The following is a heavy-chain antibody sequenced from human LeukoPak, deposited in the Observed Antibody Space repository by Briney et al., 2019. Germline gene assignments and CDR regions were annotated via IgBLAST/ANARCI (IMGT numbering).Heavy chain of an antibody. CDR3: AKFPPGDYDFWSGYYTEYYFDY. CDR2: ISGSGGST. Sequence: GGSLRLSCAASGFTFSSYAMSWVRQAPGKGLEWVSAISGSGGSTYYADSVKGRFTISRDNSKNTLYLQMNSLRAEDTAVYYCAKFPPGDYDFWSGYYTEYYFDYWGQGTLVTVSS. D-gene: IGHD3-3*01. CDR1: GFTFSSYA. J-gene: IGHJ4*02. V-gene: IGHV3-23*01.